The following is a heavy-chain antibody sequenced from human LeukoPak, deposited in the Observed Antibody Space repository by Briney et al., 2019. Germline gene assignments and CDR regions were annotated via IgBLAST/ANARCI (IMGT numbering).Heavy chain of an antibody. J-gene: IGHJ5*02. CDR3: ARQGCSGGSCYFPNWFDP. Sequence: SETLSLTCTVSGGSISSYYWSWIRQPPGKGQEWIGYIYTSGSTNYNPSLKSRVTISVDTSKNQFSLKLSSVTAADTAVYYCARQGCSGGSCYFPNWFDPWGQGTLVTVSS. V-gene: IGHV4-4*09. CDR2: IYTSGST. D-gene: IGHD2-15*01. CDR1: GGSISSYY.